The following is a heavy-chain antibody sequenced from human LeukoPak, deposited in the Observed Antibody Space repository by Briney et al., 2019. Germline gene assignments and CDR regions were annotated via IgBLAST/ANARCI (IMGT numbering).Heavy chain of an antibody. Sequence: GESLKISCKGSGYSFTSYWIGWVRQMPGKGLEWMGIIYPGDSDTRYSPSFQGQVTISADKSISTAYLQWGSLKASDTAMYYCARFSAFGDRAFDIWGQGTMVTVSS. D-gene: IGHD3-10*01. CDR3: ARFSAFGDRAFDI. J-gene: IGHJ3*02. V-gene: IGHV5-51*01. CDR2: IYPGDSDT. CDR1: GYSFTSYW.